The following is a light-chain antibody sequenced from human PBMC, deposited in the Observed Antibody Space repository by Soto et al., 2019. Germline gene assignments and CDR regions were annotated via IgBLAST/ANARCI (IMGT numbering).Light chain of an antibody. J-gene: IGKJ4*01. CDR1: QRILSSSNNKNY. CDR2: WAS. Sequence: DIVMTQSPDSLAVSLGERATINCKSSQRILSSSNNKNYLAWYQQKPGQPPKLLIYWASTRESGVPDRFSGSGSWTDFTLTISSLQAEDVAVYYGQHYYVTPVTFGGGTKVEIK. V-gene: IGKV4-1*01. CDR3: QHYYVTPVT.